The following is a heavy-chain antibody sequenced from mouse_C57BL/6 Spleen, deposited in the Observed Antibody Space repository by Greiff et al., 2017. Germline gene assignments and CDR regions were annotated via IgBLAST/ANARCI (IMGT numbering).Heavy chain of an antibody. D-gene: IGHD1-1*01. CDR3: ARSPPYYYGSNYFDY. CDR1: GYTFTDHT. V-gene: IGHV1-78*01. J-gene: IGHJ2*01. Sequence: VQLQQSDAELVKPGASVKISCKVSGYTFTDHTIHWMKQRPEQGLEWIGYIYPRDGSTKYNEKFKGKATLTADKSSSTAYMQLNSLTSEDSAVYFWARSPPYYYGSNYFDYWGQGTTLTVSS. CDR2: IYPRDGST.